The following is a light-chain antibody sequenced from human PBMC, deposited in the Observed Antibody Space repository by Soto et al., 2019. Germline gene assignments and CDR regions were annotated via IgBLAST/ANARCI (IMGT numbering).Light chain of an antibody. V-gene: IGLV1-40*01. J-gene: IGLJ1*01. CDR2: DNS. CDR3: QFYDSSLSGFYV. Sequence: SVLTQPPSVSGAPGQRVTISCTGSNSNIGTGYDVHWYQQLPGPAPKLLIYDNSNRPSGVPDRFSGSKSGTSASLAITGLQADDEADYYCQFYDSSLSGFYVFGTGTKVTVL. CDR1: NSNIGTGYD.